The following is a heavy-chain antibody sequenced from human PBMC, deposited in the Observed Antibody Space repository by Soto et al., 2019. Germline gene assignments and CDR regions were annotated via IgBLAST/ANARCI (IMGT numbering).Heavy chain of an antibody. V-gene: IGHV3-23*01. Sequence: EVQLLESGGGLVQPGGCLRLTCTASGFTFSNYAMSWVRQTPGKGPEWVSSISSSDDSTYYADSVKGRFTISRDNXKNTVSLQMNSLRADDPAVYYCATAYRVGAPYFDSWGQGTLVTVSS. CDR1: GFTFSNYA. CDR3: ATAYRVGAPYFDS. J-gene: IGHJ4*02. D-gene: IGHD1-26*01. CDR2: ISSSDDST.